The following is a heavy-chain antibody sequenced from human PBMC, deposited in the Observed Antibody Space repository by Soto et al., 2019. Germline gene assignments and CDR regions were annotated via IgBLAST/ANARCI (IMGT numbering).Heavy chain of an antibody. Sequence: ASLPVSSTAPGHTLTSYAMRWLCQAPGQRLEWMGWINAGNGNTKYSQKFQGRVTITRDTSASTAYMELSSLRSEDTAVYYSASKHHGTTLCCMDFWGQGTTVTVSP. CDR2: INAGNGNT. CDR3: ASKHHGTTLCCMDF. D-gene: IGHD1-7*01. V-gene: IGHV1-3*01. CDR1: GHTLTSYA. J-gene: IGHJ6*01.